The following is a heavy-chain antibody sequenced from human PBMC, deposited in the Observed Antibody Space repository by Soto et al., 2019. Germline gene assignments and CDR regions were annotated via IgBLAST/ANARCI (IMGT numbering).Heavy chain of an antibody. CDR3: AMVASDYINSVDH. CDR1: GFTFNAYA. CDR2: IGGSGGNR. Sequence: EVQLLESGGGLVQPGGSLRLSCAASGFTFNAYAMTWVRQAPGKGLEWVSAIGGSGGNRYYAASVRGRFTISRDNSKDTVDLQMNSLRVEDTAVYYCAMVASDYINSVDHWGQGILVSVSS. D-gene: IGHD4-4*01. V-gene: IGHV3-23*01. J-gene: IGHJ4*02.